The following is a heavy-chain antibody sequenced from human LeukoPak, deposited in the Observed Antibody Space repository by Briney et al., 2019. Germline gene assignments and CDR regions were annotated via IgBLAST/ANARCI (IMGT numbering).Heavy chain of an antibody. CDR2: INNDGSSI. V-gene: IGHV3-74*01. D-gene: IGHD2-2*03. J-gene: IGHJ6*02. CDR3: AREGGLDIYYGMDV. CDR1: GFTFSSYW. Sequence: GGSLRLSCAASGFTFSSYWMHWVRQAPGKGLVWVSRINNDGSSINYADSVKGRFTISRDNAKNTLYLQMNSLRVEDTAVYYCAREGGLDIYYGMDVWGQGTTVTVSS.